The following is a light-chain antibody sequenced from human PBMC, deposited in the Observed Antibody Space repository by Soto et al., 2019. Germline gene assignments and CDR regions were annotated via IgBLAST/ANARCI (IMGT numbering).Light chain of an antibody. CDR1: QSLLHRNGYNY. CDR2: LGS. V-gene: IGKV2-28*01. CDR3: MQALQTPLT. J-gene: IGKJ4*01. Sequence: DIVMTQSPLSLPVTPGEPASISCRSSQSLLHRNGYNYLDWYLQKPGQSPQLLIYLGSNRASGVPDRFSGSGSGTDFTLKISRVESEDVGVYYCMQALQTPLTFGGGPRWRSN.